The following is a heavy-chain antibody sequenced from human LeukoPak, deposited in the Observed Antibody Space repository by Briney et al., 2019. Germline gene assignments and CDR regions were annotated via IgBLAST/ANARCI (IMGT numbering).Heavy chain of an antibody. CDR1: GASVSSSH. CDR3: VRRDNTGWNYFDC. V-gene: IGHV4-59*08. J-gene: IGHJ4*02. Sequence: SETLSLTCSVSGASVSSSHWNWIRQSPGKGLEWIGDIYYSGSTKYNPSFKSRVTISVDTPKNDLSLRLTSVLAADTAIYYCVRRDNTGWNYFDCWGQGILVTVSS. D-gene: IGHD6-19*01. CDR2: IYYSGST.